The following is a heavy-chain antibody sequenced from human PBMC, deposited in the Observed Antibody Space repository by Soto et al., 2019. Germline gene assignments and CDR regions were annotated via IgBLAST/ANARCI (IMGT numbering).Heavy chain of an antibody. V-gene: IGHV3-23*01. Sequence: EVQLLESGGGLVQPGGSLRLSCAASGFTFSSYAMSWVRQAPGKGLEWVSAISGSGGSTYYADSVKGRFTISRDNSKNTLYLQMNSLRAEDTVVYYCAKSLVRGVITKKGFDYWGQGTLVTVSS. D-gene: IGHD3-10*01. CDR3: AKSLVRGVITKKGFDY. CDR2: ISGSGGST. CDR1: GFTFSSYA. J-gene: IGHJ4*02.